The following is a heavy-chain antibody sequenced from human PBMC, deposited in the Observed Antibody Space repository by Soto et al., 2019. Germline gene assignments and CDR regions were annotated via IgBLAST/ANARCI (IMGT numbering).Heavy chain of an antibody. V-gene: IGHV3-21*01. CDR3: ARDRPLWFGELLRKALDY. Sequence: PEGSLILSCAASGFTFSSYSMNWVRQAPGKGLEWVSYISRSSSYIYYADSVKGRFTISRDNAKNSLYLQMNSLRAEDTAVYYCARDRPLWFGELLRKALDYWGQGTLVTVSS. J-gene: IGHJ4*02. CDR2: ISRSSSYI. CDR1: GFTFSSYS. D-gene: IGHD3-10*01.